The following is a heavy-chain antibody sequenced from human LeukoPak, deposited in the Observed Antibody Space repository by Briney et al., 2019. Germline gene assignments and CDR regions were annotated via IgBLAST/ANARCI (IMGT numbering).Heavy chain of an antibody. CDR2: IYSGGST. V-gene: IGHV3-66*01. Sequence: GGSLRLSWAASGFTFSDYYMSWIRQAPGKGLEWVSVIYSGGSTYYADSVKGRFTISRDNSKNTLYLQMNSLRAEDTAVYYCARATQSQFWFDPWGQGTLVTVSS. CDR3: ARATQSQFWFDP. J-gene: IGHJ5*02. D-gene: IGHD2-15*01. CDR1: GFTFSDYY.